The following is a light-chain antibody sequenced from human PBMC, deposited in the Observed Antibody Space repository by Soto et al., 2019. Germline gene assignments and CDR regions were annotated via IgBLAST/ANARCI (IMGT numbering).Light chain of an antibody. V-gene: IGKV2-30*01. CDR2: QVS. J-gene: IGKJ1*01. CDR3: MEGTPS. Sequence: VLTQSPLSLSVTLGQPASISCRSSQSLIYSNGNTYLNWYQQRPGQSPRRLIYQVSIRDSGVADRFSGSGRGSGTEFTLKISRVEAEDVGVYYCMEGTPSFGQGTKVEIK. CDR1: QSLIYSNGNTY.